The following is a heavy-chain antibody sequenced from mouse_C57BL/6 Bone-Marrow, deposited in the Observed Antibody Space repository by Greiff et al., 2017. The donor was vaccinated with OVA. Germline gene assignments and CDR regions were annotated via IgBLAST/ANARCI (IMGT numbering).Heavy chain of an antibody. J-gene: IGHJ4*01. Sequence: EVKVVESGGGLVKPGGSLKLSCAASGFTFSDYGMHWVRQAPEKGLEWVAYISSGSSTTYYADTVKGRFTISRDNAKNTLCPHMTSLRSEDTAMYYCARFIHYYAMDYWGQGTSVTVSS. CDR1: GFTFSDYG. CDR3: ARFIHYYAMDY. V-gene: IGHV5-17*01. CDR2: ISSGSSTT. D-gene: IGHD1-1*01.